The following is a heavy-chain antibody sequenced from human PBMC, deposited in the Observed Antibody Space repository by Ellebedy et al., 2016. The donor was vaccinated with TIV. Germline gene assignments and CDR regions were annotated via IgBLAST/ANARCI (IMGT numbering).Heavy chain of an antibody. CDR1: GFTFSGYA. Sequence: GESLKISCAASGFTFSGYAMSWVRRAPGKGLEWVSAISGSGVTTNYADSVKGRFTISRDNSKNTMYLQMNSLRAEDTAVYYCAKVRTDSWGPGTLVAVSS. V-gene: IGHV3-23*01. J-gene: IGHJ4*02. CDR3: AKVRTDS. CDR2: ISGSGVTT.